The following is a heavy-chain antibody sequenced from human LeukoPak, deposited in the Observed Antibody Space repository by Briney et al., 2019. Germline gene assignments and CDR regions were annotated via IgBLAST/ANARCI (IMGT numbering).Heavy chain of an antibody. V-gene: IGHV4-4*09. CDR2: ILTSGTT. CDR3: ARLRVSGSYLYYFDY. J-gene: IGHJ4*02. Sequence: SETLSLTCTVSNGSISSYHWSWVRQPPGKGLEWIWYILTSGTTNYNPSLKSRLTISVDTSKSQFTRKLSSVTAADTAVYYCARLRVSGSYLYYFDYWGQGTLVTVSS. D-gene: IGHD1-26*01. CDR1: NGSISSYH.